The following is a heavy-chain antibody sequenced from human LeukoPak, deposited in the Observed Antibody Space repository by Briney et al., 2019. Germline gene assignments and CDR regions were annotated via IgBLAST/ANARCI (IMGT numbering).Heavy chain of an antibody. CDR3: ARQGYSYGFLVNDAFGI. CDR2: IYYSGST. J-gene: IGHJ3*02. D-gene: IGHD5-18*01. CDR1: GGSISSYY. V-gene: IGHV4-59*08. Sequence: SETLSLTCTVSGGSISSYYWSWIRQPPGKGLEWIGYIYYSGSTNYNPSLKSRVTISVDTSKNQFSLKLSSVTAADTAVYYCARQGYSYGFLVNDAFGIWGQGTMVTVSS.